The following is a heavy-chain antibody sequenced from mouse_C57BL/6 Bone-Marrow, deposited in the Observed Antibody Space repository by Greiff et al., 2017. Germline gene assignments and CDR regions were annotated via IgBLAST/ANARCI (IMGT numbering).Heavy chain of an antibody. V-gene: IGHV1-55*01. Sequence: QVQLQQSGAELVKPGASVKMSCKASGYTFTSYWITWVKQRPGQGLEWIGDIYPGSGSTNYNEKFKSKATLTVDTSSSTAYMQLSSLTSEDSAVYYCARAYDGYSHWYFDVWGTGTTVTVSS. J-gene: IGHJ1*03. D-gene: IGHD2-3*01. CDR3: ARAYDGYSHWYFDV. CDR1: GYTFTSYW. CDR2: IYPGSGST.